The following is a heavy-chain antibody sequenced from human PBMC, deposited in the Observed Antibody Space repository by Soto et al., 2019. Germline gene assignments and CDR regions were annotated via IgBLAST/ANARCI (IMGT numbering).Heavy chain of an antibody. CDR2: ISTYSGDT. CDR1: GYTFFTYD. V-gene: IGHV1-18*01. D-gene: IGHD5-12*01. Sequence: QVHLVQSGVEVKTPGASVKVSCQASGYTFFTYDISWVRQAPGQGLEWMGWISTYSGDTKYAQKFQGRVTMTTDTSTTTAYLELRSLRSDDTAVYYCAIHHGPTTSENWFDPWGQGTLLTVSS. J-gene: IGHJ5*02. CDR3: AIHHGPTTSENWFDP.